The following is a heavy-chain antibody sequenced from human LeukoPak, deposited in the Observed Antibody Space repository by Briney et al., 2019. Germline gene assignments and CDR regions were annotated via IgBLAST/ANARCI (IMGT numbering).Heavy chain of an antibody. D-gene: IGHD3-22*01. V-gene: IGHV3-20*04. Sequence: GGSLRLSCAASGFIFDDNGMSWVRQAPGKGLERVSGINWDGGSTGYADSVKGRFTISRDNAENSLYLQMNSLRAEDTALYYCARMGDYYDSSGYHPVYYYMDVWGKGTTVTVSS. CDR3: ARMGDYYDSSGYHPVYYYMDV. CDR2: INWDGGST. J-gene: IGHJ6*03. CDR1: GFIFDDNG.